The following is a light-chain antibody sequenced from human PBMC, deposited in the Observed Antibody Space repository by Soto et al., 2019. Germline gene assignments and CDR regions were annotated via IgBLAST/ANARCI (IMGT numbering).Light chain of an antibody. CDR1: QSISSY. Sequence: DVPRNQSPSSLSASVGDRATITCRASQSISSYLNWYQQKPGKAPKLLIYVASSLQSGVPSRFSGSGSGTDFTLTISTLQPEDFASYYCQQNYSIPPWTVGQGTKGDIK. CDR2: VAS. CDR3: QQNYSIPPWT. J-gene: IGKJ1*01. V-gene: IGKV1-39*01.